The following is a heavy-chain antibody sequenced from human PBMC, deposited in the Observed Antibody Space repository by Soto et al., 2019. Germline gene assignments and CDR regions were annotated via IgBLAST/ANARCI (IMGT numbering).Heavy chain of an antibody. D-gene: IGHD2-2*01. CDR2: ISSSSSYI. J-gene: IGHJ6*02. V-gene: IGHV3-21*01. CDR3: GAVPAAMQYYYYGMDV. Sequence: EVQLVESGGGLVKPGGSLRLSCAASGFTFSSYSMNWVRQAPGKGLEWVSSISSSSSYIYYADSVKGRFTISRDNAKNSLYLQMNSLRAEDTAVYYCGAVPAAMQYYYYGMDVWGQGTTVTVSS. CDR1: GFTFSSYS.